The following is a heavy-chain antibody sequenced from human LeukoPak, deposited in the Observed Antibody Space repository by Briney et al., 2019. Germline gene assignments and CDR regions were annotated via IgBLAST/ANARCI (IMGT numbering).Heavy chain of an antibody. CDR3: ARDYYGSKSSSFDP. J-gene: IGHJ5*02. Sequence: ASVKVSCKASGYTFTSYDIKWVRQAPGQGLEWLGWMNPNSGNTGYAQNFQGRVTMTRDTSIDTAYMELTSLRYEDTAVYYCARDYYGSKSSSFDPWGQGTLVTVSS. CDR2: MNPNSGNT. CDR1: GYTFTSYD. V-gene: IGHV1-8*01. D-gene: IGHD3-10*01.